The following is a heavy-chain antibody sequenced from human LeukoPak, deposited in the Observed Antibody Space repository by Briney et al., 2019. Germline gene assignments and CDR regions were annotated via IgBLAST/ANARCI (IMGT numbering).Heavy chain of an antibody. CDR1: GFTFNYAW. CDR3: TTDEDWNYARKDV. V-gene: IGHV3-15*04. CDR2: TVSEIDGGTT. Sequence: GGSLRLSCAASGFTFNYAWMSWVRQVPGKGLEWVGQTVSEIDGGTTDYAAPVKGRFTISRDDSKSTLYLQMNSLKIEDIAVYYCTTDEDWNYARKDVWGQGATVIVSS. D-gene: IGHD1-7*01. J-gene: IGHJ6*02.